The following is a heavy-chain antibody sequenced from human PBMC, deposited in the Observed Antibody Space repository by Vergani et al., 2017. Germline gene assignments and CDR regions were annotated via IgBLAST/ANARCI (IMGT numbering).Heavy chain of an antibody. J-gene: IGHJ3*02. CDR2: ISAYNGNT. V-gene: IGHV1-18*01. CDR3: ARDVGPVGATAFDI. Sequence: QVQLVQSGAEVKKPGPQWKASAKPPGKTFTAYGTAGVEQAPGQGLEWMGWISAYNGNTNYAQKLQGRVTMTTDTSTSTAYMELRSLRSDDTAVYYCARDVGPVGATAFDIWGQGTMVTVSS. D-gene: IGHD1-26*01. CDR1: GKTFTAYG.